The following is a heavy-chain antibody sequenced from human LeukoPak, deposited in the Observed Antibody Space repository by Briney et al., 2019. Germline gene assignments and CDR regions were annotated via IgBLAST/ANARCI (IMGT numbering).Heavy chain of an antibody. Sequence: GGSLRLSCAASGFTFSNAWMSWVRQAPGKGLEWVSSISSSSSYIYYADSVKGRFTISRDNAKNSLYLQMNSLRAEDTAVYYCARDPIQLWLFDYWGQGTLVTVSS. CDR3: ARDPIQLWLFDY. J-gene: IGHJ4*02. D-gene: IGHD5-18*01. V-gene: IGHV3-21*01. CDR2: ISSSSSYI. CDR1: GFTFSNAW.